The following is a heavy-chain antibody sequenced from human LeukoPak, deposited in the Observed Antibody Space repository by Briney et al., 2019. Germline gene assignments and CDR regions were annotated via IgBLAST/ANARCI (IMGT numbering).Heavy chain of an antibody. CDR1: GFTFSSYS. V-gene: IGHV3-30*02. Sequence: GGSLRLSCAASGFTFSSYSMNWVRQAPGKGLEWVAFIRYDGSNKYYADSVKGRFTISRDNSKNTLYPQMNSLRAEDTAVYYCAKDTTPPKAGFDPWGQGTLVTVSS. D-gene: IGHD1-14*01. J-gene: IGHJ5*02. CDR3: AKDTTPPKAGFDP. CDR2: IRYDGSNK.